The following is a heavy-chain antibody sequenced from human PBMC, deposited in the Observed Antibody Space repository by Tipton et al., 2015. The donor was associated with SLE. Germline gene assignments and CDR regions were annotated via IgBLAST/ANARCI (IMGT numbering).Heavy chain of an antibody. Sequence: TLSLTCYVTGVSISNYYWTWIRQSPGKGLEWIGNVYKNYNPSLESRVTISVDTSKNQFSLKLSSVTAADTAVYYCAKTVAGAAYLFDLWGQGTLVTVSS. CDR1: GVSISNYY. J-gene: IGHJ4*02. D-gene: IGHD6-19*01. V-gene: IGHV4-59*08. CDR3: AKTVAGAAYLFDL. CDR2: VYKN.